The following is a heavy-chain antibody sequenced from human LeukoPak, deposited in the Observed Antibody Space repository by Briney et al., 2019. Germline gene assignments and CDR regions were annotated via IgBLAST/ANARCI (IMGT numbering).Heavy chain of an antibody. V-gene: IGHV3-23*01. J-gene: IGHJ5*02. D-gene: IGHD3-22*01. CDR3: AKDVLPGRYYYDSSGYFPFDP. CDR1: GFTFSSYA. Sequence: GGSLRLSCAASGFTFSSYAMSWVRQAPGKGLEWVSAISGSGGSTYYADSVKGRFTVSRDNSKNTLYLQMNSLRAEDTAVYYCAKDVLPGRYYYDSSGYFPFDPWGQGTLVTVSS. CDR2: ISGSGGST.